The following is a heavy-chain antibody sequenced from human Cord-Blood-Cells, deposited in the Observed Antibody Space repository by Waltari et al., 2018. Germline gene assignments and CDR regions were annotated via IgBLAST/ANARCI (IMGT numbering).Heavy chain of an antibody. CDR1: GGSFSGYY. D-gene: IGHD2-2*01. J-gene: IGHJ5*02. CDR2: INHSGST. CDR3: ARGPTVVVPAANWFDP. Sequence: QVQLQQWGAGLLKPSETLSLTCAVHGGSFSGYYWSWIRQPPGKGLEWIGEINHSGSTNYNPSLKSRVTTSVDTSKNQFSLKLSSVTAADTAVYYCARGPTVVVPAANWFDPWGQGTLVTVSS. V-gene: IGHV4-34*01.